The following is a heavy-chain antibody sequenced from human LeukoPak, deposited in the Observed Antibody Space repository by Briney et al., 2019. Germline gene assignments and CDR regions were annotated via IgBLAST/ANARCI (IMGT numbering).Heavy chain of an antibody. CDR2: MNPNSANT. CDR3: ARATVVAGYCTTTGCYKPFDI. CDR1: GYTFTNYD. Sequence: ASVKVSCKASGYTFTNYDINWVRQATGQGLEWMGWMNPNSANTGYSQKFQGRVTFTRDTSISTAYMELSSLRSEDTAVYFCARATVVAGYCTTTGCYKPFDIWGQGTMVTVSS. V-gene: IGHV1-8*03. D-gene: IGHD2-2*02. J-gene: IGHJ3*02.